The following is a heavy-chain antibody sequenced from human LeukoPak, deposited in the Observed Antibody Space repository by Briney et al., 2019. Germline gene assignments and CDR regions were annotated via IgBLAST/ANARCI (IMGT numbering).Heavy chain of an antibody. CDR3: AKEGTPQVSTWYDV. CDR1: GFTFSRHG. CDR2: ISYEGGTQ. D-gene: IGHD6-13*01. Sequence: GGSLTLSCAASGFTFSRHGMHWVRQAPGQGLEWVAVISYEGGTQHYADSVKGRFIISRDNPRNTLYLQMNILRTEDTAAYYCAKEGTPQVSTWYDVWGQGTQVIVSS. V-gene: IGHV3-30*18. J-gene: IGHJ4*02.